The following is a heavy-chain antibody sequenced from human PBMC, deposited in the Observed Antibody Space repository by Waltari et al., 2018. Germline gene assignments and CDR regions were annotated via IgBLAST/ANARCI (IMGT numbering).Heavy chain of an antibody. D-gene: IGHD5-18*01. J-gene: IGHJ4*02. CDR2: LIPSFGTA. Sequence: QVQLVQSGAEVKKPGSSVKVSCKASGGTFSSYAISWVRQAPGQGLEWMGGLIPSFGTANYAQKFQGRVTITADESTSTAYMELSSLRSEDTAVYYCGLEYSYGFNPLDYWGQGTLVTVSS. CDR1: GGTFSSYA. V-gene: IGHV1-69*12. CDR3: GLEYSYGFNPLDY.